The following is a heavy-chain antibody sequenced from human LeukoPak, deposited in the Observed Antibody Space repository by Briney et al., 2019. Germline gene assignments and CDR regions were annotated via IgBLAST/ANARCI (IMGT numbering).Heavy chain of an antibody. D-gene: IGHD2-15*01. CDR2: ISAVNGDA. V-gene: IGHV1-18*01. Sequence: ASVKVSCKTSGYNFVKYGVSWVRQAPGQGREGRGWISAVNGDANSAHNFRGRLPMTRDTSTSTAYMDLRSLSCDHTAVSFCARDYKSSCSGATCLYFVYWGQGTLVTVSS. CDR1: GYNFVKYG. CDR3: ARDYKSSCSGATCLYFVY. J-gene: IGHJ4*02.